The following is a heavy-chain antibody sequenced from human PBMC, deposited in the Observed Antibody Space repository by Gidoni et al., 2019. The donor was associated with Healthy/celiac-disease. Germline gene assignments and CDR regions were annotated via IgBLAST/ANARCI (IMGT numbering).Heavy chain of an antibody. Sequence: AKKFQGRVTMTRDTSTSTVYMELTSLRSEDTAVYYCARAHYYYDSSGYYYPYWGQGTLVTVSS. J-gene: IGHJ4*02. V-gene: IGHV1-46*01. CDR3: ARAHYYYDSSGYYYPY. D-gene: IGHD3-22*01.